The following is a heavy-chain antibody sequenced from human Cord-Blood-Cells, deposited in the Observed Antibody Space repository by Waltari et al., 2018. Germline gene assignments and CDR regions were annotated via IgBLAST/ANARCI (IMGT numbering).Heavy chain of an antibody. CDR2: INHSGST. Sequence: QVQLQQWGAGLLKPSATLSLTCAVYGGSFSGYYWSWIRQPPGKGLEWIGEINHSGSTNYNPSLKSRVTISVDTSKNQFSLKLSSVTAADTAVYYCARVVYCSGGSCYSGWFDPWGQGTLVTVSS. D-gene: IGHD2-15*01. CDR3: ARVVYCSGGSCYSGWFDP. V-gene: IGHV4-34*01. J-gene: IGHJ5*02. CDR1: GGSFSGYY.